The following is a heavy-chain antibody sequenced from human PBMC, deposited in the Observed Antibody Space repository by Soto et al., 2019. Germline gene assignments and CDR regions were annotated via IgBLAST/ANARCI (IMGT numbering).Heavy chain of an antibody. J-gene: IGHJ4*02. CDR2: IYYSGST. Sequence: ASETLSLTCTVSGCSLSSYYWSWVRQPPGKGLEWSGYIYYSGSTNYNPSLKSRVTISVDTSKNQFSLKLSSVTAADTAVYYCARLEWRYSGLDYWGQGTLVTVSS. CDR3: ARLEWRYSGLDY. D-gene: IGHD5-12*01. V-gene: IGHV4-59*01. CDR1: GCSLSSYY.